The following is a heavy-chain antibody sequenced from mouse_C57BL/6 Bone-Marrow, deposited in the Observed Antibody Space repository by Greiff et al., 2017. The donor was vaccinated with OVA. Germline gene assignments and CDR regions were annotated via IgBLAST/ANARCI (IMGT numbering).Heavy chain of an antibody. CDR1: GYSFTGYY. CDR3: ARNAY. CDR2: INPSTGGT. Sequence: VQLQQSGPELVKPGASVKISCKASGYSFTGYYMNWVKQSPETSLEWIGEINPSTGGTTYNQKFKAKATLTVDKSSSTAYMQLKSLTSEDSAVYYCARNAYWGQGTLVTVSA. J-gene: IGHJ3*01. V-gene: IGHV1-42*01.